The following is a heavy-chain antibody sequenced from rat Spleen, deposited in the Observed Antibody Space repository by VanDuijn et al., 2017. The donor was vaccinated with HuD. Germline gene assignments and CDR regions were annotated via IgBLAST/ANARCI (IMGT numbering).Heavy chain of an antibody. CDR2: INPGGFTT. Sequence: EVQLVESGGGLVQPGRSLKLSCAASGFTFSDYYMAWVRQAPTKGLEWVASINPGGFTTYHRDSVKGRFTVSRDNSKSTLYLQRNSMQTEDTAMYFWARSAKYYYDGSYYYVHFDDWVQGVMVTVSS. D-gene: IGHD1-12*02. CDR1: GFTFSDYY. CDR3: ARSAKYYYDGSYYYVHFDD. J-gene: IGHJ2*01. V-gene: IGHV5-25*01.